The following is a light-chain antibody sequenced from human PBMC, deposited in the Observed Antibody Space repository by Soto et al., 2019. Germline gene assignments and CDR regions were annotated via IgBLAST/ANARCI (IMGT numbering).Light chain of an antibody. CDR1: SSDVAFYNH. Sequence: QSALTQPASVSGSPGQSITMSCTGTSSDVAFYNHVSWYQQHPGKAPKLLIYEVNNRPSGVSHRFSGSKSGNTASLTISGLQAEDEADYYCSSFASTHTYAFGTGTKVTVL. V-gene: IGLV2-14*01. CDR2: EVN. CDR3: SSFASTHTYA. J-gene: IGLJ1*01.